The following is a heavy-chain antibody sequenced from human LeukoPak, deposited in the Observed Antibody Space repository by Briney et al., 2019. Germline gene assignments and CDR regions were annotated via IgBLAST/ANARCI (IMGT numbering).Heavy chain of an antibody. CDR2: IQSKTDGGTT. CDR1: GFTFSAYA. Sequence: PGGSLRLSCEASGFTFSAYAMTGVRQAPGKGLECVGFIQSKTDGGTTDSAAPVKGRFTVSRDDSKNTLYLQMNGLKTEDTAVYYCTTWSSQFDYWGQGTLVTVSS. CDR3: TTWSSQFDY. J-gene: IGHJ4*02. V-gene: IGHV3-15*01. D-gene: IGHD6-6*01.